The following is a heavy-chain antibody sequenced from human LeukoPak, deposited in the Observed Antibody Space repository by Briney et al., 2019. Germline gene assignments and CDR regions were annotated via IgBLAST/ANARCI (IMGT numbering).Heavy chain of an antibody. D-gene: IGHD3-10*01. V-gene: IGHV3-33*01. CDR3: ARDTDRGIGYFDY. Sequence: PGRSLRLSCAASGFTFTTYGMHWVRQAPGKGLEWVAAIWYDGSNKYYADSVKGRFTISRDNSKNTLYLQMNSLRAEDTAVYYCARDTDRGIGYFDYWGQGTLVTVSS. J-gene: IGHJ4*02. CDR2: IWYDGSNK. CDR1: GFTFTTYG.